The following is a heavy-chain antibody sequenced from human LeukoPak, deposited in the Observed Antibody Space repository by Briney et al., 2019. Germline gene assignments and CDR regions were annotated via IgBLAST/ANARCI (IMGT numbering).Heavy chain of an antibody. D-gene: IGHD3-22*01. Sequence: GSSVKVSCKASGGTFSSYAISWVRQAPGQGLEWMGGIIPIFGTANYAQKFQGRVTITADESTSTAYMELSSLRSEDTAVYYCARSYYYDSSGYYKRYYFDYWGQGTLVTVSS. CDR1: GGTFSSYA. V-gene: IGHV1-69*01. J-gene: IGHJ4*02. CDR3: ARSYYYDSSGYYKRYYFDY. CDR2: IIPIFGTA.